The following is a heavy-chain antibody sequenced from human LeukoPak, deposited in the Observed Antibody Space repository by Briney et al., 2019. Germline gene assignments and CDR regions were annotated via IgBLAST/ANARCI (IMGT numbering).Heavy chain of an antibody. CDR1: GGTFSSYA. CDR2: IIPILGTA. V-gene: IGHV1-69*13. J-gene: IGHJ4*02. D-gene: IGHD3-9*01. Sequence: GASVKVSCKASGGTFSSYAISWVRQAPGQGLEWMGGIIPILGTANYAQKFQGRVTITADESTSTAYMELSSLRSDDTAVYYCARDPSRFDWLPRAYFDYWGQGTLVTVSS. CDR3: ARDPSRFDWLPRAYFDY.